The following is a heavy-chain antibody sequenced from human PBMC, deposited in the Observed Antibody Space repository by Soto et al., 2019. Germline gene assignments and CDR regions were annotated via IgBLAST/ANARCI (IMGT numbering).Heavy chain of an antibody. CDR1: GFTFDDYA. CDR2: ISWNSGSI. Sequence: GGSLILSCAASGFTFDDYAMHWVRQAPGKGLEWVSGISWNSGSIGYADSVKGRFTISRDNAKNSLYLQMNSLRAEDTALYYCAKDSRNSSGYYYYMDVWGKGTTVTVSS. V-gene: IGHV3-9*01. CDR3: AKDSRNSSGYYYYMDV. D-gene: IGHD6-19*01. J-gene: IGHJ6*03.